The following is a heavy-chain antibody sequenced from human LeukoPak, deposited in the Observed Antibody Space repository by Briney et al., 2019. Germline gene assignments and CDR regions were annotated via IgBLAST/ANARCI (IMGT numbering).Heavy chain of an antibody. CDR1: GFTFDDYA. Sequence: PGGSLGLSCAASGFTFDDYAMHWVRQAPGKGLEWVSGISWNSGSIGYADSVKGRFTISRDNAKSSLYLQMNSLRAEDTALYYCAKDIFTGIAAAGAIDYWGQGTLVTVSS. CDR3: AKDIFTGIAAAGAIDY. V-gene: IGHV3-9*01. J-gene: IGHJ4*02. D-gene: IGHD6-13*01. CDR2: ISWNSGSI.